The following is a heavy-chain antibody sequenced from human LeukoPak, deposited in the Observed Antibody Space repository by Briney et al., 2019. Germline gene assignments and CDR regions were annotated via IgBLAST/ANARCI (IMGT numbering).Heavy chain of an antibody. Sequence: ASVKVSCKASGYTFTSYDINWVRQATGQGLEWMGWMKPNSGNTGYAQKFQGRVTMTRNTSISTAYMEMSSLRSEDTAVYYCARSTYYDFWSGLYRLYYYMDVWGKGTMVTVSS. CDR1: GYTFTSYD. CDR2: MKPNSGNT. D-gene: IGHD3-3*01. V-gene: IGHV1-8*01. CDR3: ARSTYYDFWSGLYRLYYYMDV. J-gene: IGHJ6*03.